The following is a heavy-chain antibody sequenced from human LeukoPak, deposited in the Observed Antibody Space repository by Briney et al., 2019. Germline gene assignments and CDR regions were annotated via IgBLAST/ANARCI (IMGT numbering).Heavy chain of an antibody. CDR3: AREMTGYSSSAIDY. D-gene: IGHD6-13*01. J-gene: IGHJ4*02. CDR2: ISSSSSTI. V-gene: IGHV3-48*01. CDR1: GFTFSSYS. Sequence: GGSLRLSCAASGFTFSSYSMNWVRQAPRKGLEWVSYISSSSSTIYYADSVKGRFTISRDTAKNSLYLQMNSLRAEDTAVYFCAREMTGYSSSAIDYWGQGTLVTVSS.